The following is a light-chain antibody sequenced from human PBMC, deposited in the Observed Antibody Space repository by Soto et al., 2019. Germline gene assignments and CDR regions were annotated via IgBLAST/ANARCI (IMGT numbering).Light chain of an antibody. CDR3: QQYYSTPL. J-gene: IGKJ4*01. CDR2: DVS. Sequence: EFGLTQSPGTLSLSPGEGATLSCRAGQSVSSSQFAWYQQKPGQAPRLLVYDVSNRATGIPARFSGGGSGTDFTLTISSLQAEDVAVYYCQQYYSTPLFGGGTKVDIK. V-gene: IGKV3-20*01. CDR1: QSVSSSQ.